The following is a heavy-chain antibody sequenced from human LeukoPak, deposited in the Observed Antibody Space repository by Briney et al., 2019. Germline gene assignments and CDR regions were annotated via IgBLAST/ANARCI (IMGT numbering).Heavy chain of an antibody. CDR1: GYTFTGYY. J-gene: IGHJ1*01. Sequence: ASVTVSCKASGYTFTGYYIHWVRQAPGQGLEWMGWINPNSGGTNYAQKFQGRVTMTRDTSISTAYMELSRLRSDDTAVYYCASSYRKTIVVVPAAPAEYFQHWGQGTLVTVSS. CDR3: ASSYRKTIVVVPAAPAEYFQH. CDR2: INPNSGGT. D-gene: IGHD2-2*01. V-gene: IGHV1-2*02.